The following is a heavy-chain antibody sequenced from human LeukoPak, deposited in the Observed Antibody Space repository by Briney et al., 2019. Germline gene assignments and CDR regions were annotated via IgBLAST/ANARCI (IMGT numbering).Heavy chain of an antibody. V-gene: IGHV3-23*01. D-gene: IGHD5-18*01. CDR3: ARHDSFIPF. CDR1: GFTFDNFA. Sequence: GGSLRLSCAASGFTFDNFAMSWVLQAPGKGLEWVSGISDSGRSAYYTGSVKGRFTISRDNSKNTVNLQMNNLRVEDTAVYFCARHDSFIPFWGQGRLVTVSS. CDR2: ISDSGRSA. J-gene: IGHJ4*02.